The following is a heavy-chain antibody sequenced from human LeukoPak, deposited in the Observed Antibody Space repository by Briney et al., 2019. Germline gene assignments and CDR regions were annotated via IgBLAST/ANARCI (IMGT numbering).Heavy chain of an antibody. Sequence: GGSLRLSCAASGFTFTSFSFNWVRQAPGKGLEWVSSINTVATYIYYADSVRGRFTISRDNAKNSVYLQMDSLRAEDTGVYYCARLRRNGDSGGFYYYYDYWGQGTLVTVSS. CDR1: GFTFTSFS. D-gene: IGHD3-22*01. CDR2: INTVATYI. J-gene: IGHJ4*02. CDR3: ARLRRNGDSGGFYYYYDY. V-gene: IGHV3-21*01.